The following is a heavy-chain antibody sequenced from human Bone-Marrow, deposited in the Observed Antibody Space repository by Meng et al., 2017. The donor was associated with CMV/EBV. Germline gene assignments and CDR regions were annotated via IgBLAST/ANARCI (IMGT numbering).Heavy chain of an antibody. J-gene: IGHJ4*02. V-gene: IGHV3-23*01. D-gene: IGHD2-15*01. CDR3: AKGSAASRPYYFDY. CDR2: ITDSGGDT. CDR1: GFTFRNYA. Sequence: GESLKISCGGSGFTFRNYAMSWVRQAPGKGLEWVSTITDSGGDTYHADSVKGRFTISRDNSKNTLSLQMNSLRVEDTAVHYCAKGSAASRPYYFDYWGQGTLVTVSS.